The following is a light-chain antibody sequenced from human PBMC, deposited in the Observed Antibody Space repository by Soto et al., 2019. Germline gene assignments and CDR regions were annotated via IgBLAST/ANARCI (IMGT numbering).Light chain of an antibody. V-gene: IGKV1-9*01. CDR2: AAS. J-gene: IGKJ4*01. CDR1: QGISSY. Sequence: DIQLTQSPSFLSASVGDRVTITCRASQGISSYLAWYQQKPGKAPKLLIYAASTLQSGVPSRFSGSGSGTEFTRTISSLQPEDFATDYCQQLNSYPLTFGGGTKVEIK. CDR3: QQLNSYPLT.